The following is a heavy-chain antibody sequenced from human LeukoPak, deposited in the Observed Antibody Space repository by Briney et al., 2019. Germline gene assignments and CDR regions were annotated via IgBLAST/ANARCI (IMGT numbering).Heavy chain of an antibody. D-gene: IGHD4-17*01. CDR3: ARVYFSVYGDFFDY. CDR1: GFTFSSYA. CDR2: ISGSGGST. Sequence: GGSLRLSCAASGFTFSSYAMSWVRQAPGKGLEWVSAISGSGGSTYYADSVKGRFTISRDNSKNTLYLQMNSLRAEDTAIYYCARVYFSVYGDFFDYWGQGILVTVSS. J-gene: IGHJ4*02. V-gene: IGHV3-23*01.